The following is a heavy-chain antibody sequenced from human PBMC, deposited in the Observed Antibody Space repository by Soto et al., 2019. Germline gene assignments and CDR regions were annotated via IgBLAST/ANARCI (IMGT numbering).Heavy chain of an antibody. CDR2: IKQDGSER. Sequence: EVQLVESGGGLVQPGGSLRLSCAASGFTFSSYWMSWVLQAPGKGLEWEANIKQDGSERYYVDSVKGRFTIARDNAKNSLFLQMNPLRAEDTAVYYCAREGHLGYWVPGTLVTVSA. CDR3: AREGHLGY. J-gene: IGHJ4*02. CDR1: GFTFSSYW. V-gene: IGHV3-7*03.